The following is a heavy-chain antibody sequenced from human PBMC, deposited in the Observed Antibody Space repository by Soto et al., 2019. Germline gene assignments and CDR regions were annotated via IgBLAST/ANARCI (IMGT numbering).Heavy chain of an antibody. CDR3: AREGWDGYNYPHFDY. D-gene: IGHD5-12*01. CDR1: TGTFSSHA. CDR2: IIPIFGTA. Sequence: GASVKVSCKASTGTFSSHAIIWVRQAPGQGLEWMGGIIPIFGTANYAQKFQGRVTITADESTGTVYMELSSLRSEDTAVYYCAREGWDGYNYPHFDYWGQGTLVTVSS. V-gene: IGHV1-69*13. J-gene: IGHJ4*02.